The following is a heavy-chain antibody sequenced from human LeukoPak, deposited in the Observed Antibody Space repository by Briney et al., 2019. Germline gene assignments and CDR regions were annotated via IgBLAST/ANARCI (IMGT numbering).Heavy chain of an antibody. CDR2: LYSGGSA. CDR1: GFSVSNNY. Sequence: PGGSLRLSCAASGFSVSNNYMSWVRQAPGKGLEWVSVLYSGGSAYYADSVKGRFTISRDSSKNTLYLQMSSLRAEDTAVYFCARGGRDYSNYWFDPWGQGILVTVSS. V-gene: IGHV3-53*01. CDR3: ARGGRDYSNYWFDP. D-gene: IGHD4-11*01. J-gene: IGHJ5*02.